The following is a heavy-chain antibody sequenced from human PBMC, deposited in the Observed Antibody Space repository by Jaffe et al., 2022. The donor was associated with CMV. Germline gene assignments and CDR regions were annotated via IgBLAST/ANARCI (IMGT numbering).Heavy chain of an antibody. CDR1: GGTFSSYA. V-gene: IGHV1-69*09. CDR2: IIPILGIA. D-gene: IGHD4-4*01. J-gene: IGHJ4*02. Sequence: VQLVQSGAEVKKPGSSVKVSCKASGGTFSSYAISWVRQAPGQGLEWMGRIIPILGIANYAQKFQGRVTITADKSTSTAYMELSSLRSEDTAVYYCARSDYSNYRSDYWGQGTLVTVSS. CDR3: ARSDYSNYRSDY.